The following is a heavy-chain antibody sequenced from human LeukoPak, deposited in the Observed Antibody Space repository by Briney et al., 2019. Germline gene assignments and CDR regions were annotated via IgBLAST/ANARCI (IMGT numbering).Heavy chain of an antibody. D-gene: IGHD2-2*01. CDR3: ARDLWCSSTSCYESDAFDI. J-gene: IGHJ3*02. V-gene: IGHV3-7*04. CDR2: IKQDGSEK. CDR1: GFTFSSYW. Sequence: GGSLRLSCAASGFTFSSYWMSWVRQAPGKGLEWVANIKQDGSEKYYVDSVKGRFTISRDNAKNSLYLQMNSLRAEDTAVYYCARDLWCSSTSCYESDAFDIWGQGTLVTVSS.